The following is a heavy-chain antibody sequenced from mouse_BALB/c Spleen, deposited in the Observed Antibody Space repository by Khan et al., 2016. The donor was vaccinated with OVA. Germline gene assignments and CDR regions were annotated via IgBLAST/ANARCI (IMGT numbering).Heavy chain of an antibody. CDR3: ARDRIDY. Sequence: LQQDGAELAKPGASVKMSRKASGYTLTSYWMHWIKQRPGQGLEWIGYINPTSGYTDYNQKFKDKATLTADKSSSTAYMQLSSLTSDDSAVYYCARDRIDYWGQGTALTVSS. J-gene: IGHJ2*01. CDR2: INPTSGYT. CDR1: GYTLTSYW. V-gene: IGHV1-7*01.